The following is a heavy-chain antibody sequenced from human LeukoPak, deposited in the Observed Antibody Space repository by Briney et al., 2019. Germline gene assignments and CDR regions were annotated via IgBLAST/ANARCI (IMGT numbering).Heavy chain of an antibody. D-gene: IGHD2/OR15-2a*01. CDR1: GGSISSYY. V-gene: IGHV4-59*06. J-gene: IGHJ4*02. Sequence: SETLSLTCTVSGGSISSYYWSWVRQHPGKDLEWIGYIYYTGSTYYNPSLESRVTISVDTSKNQFSLTLSSVTAADTAVYYCARVKSYWRYFDYWGRGTLVTVSS. CDR2: IYYTGST. CDR3: ARVKSYWRYFDY.